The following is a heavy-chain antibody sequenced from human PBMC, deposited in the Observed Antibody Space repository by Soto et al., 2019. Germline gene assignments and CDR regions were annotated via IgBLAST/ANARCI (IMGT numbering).Heavy chain of an antibody. D-gene: IGHD2-2*02. Sequence: ASVKVSCKSSGYTFTSYGISWVRQAPGQGLEWMGWISAYNGNTNYAQKLQGRVTMTTDTSTSTAYMELRSLRSDDTAVYYCARDRVVVVPAAIARYYYYGMDVWGQGTTVTVSS. CDR2: ISAYNGNT. J-gene: IGHJ6*02. CDR3: ARDRVVVVPAAIARYYYYGMDV. CDR1: GYTFTSYG. V-gene: IGHV1-18*01.